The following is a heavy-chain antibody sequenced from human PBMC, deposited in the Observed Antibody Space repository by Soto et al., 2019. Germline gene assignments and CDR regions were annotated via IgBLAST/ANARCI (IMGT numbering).Heavy chain of an antibody. CDR1: GGSISSGDW. CDR3: APRGCDSIFGPLDY. J-gene: IGHJ4*02. V-gene: IGHV4-4*02. D-gene: IGHD2-21*02. Sequence: QVQLQESGPGLVKPSGTLSLTCAVSGGSISSGDWCWSWVRQSPGKGLEWIGEIYYSGSTTYNPSLKSRVTLPGDKSETLFSLGLISVPAANPAVYYCAPRGCDSIFGPLDYWGQGTLVPVSS. CDR2: IYYSGST.